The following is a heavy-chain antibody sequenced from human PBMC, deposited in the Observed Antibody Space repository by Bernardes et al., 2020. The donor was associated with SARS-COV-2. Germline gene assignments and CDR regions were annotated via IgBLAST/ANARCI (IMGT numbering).Heavy chain of an antibody. CDR2: IYYSGST. Sequence: SETLSLTCTVSGGSISSYYWSWIRQPPGKGLEWIGYIYYSGSTNYNPSLKSRVTISVDTSKNQFSLKLSSVTAADTAVDYCARQRADYDFWSGYYRRGNWFDPWGQGTLVTVSA. D-gene: IGHD3-3*01. CDR1: GGSISSYY. CDR3: ARQRADYDFWSGYYRRGNWFDP. J-gene: IGHJ5*02. V-gene: IGHV4-59*08.